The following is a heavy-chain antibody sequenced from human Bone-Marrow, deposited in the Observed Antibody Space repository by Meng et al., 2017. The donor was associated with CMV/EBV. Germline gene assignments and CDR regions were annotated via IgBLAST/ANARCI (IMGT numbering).Heavy chain of an antibody. V-gene: IGHV1-2*02. D-gene: IGHD6-19*01. CDR2: INPNDDT. Sequence: VQLVQSGAEVKKPGASVKVSFKAAGYTVTDYYIHWVRQAPGQWLEWMGWINPNDDTNYAQNFQGRVTMTRDLSINTVYMELSRLTSDDTAVYYCARSSGWSRFDYWGLGTLVTVSS. J-gene: IGHJ4*02. CDR1: GYTVTDYY. CDR3: ARSSGWSRFDY.